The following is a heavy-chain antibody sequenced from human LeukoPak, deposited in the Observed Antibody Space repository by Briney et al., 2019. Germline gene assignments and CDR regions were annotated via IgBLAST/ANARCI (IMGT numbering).Heavy chain of an antibody. V-gene: IGHV4-34*01. CDR3: ARSRYYYYYYGMDV. J-gene: IGHJ6*02. Sequence: SETLSLTCAVYGGSFSGYYWSWIRQPPGKGLEWIGEINHSGSTNYNPSLKSRVTISVDTPKNQFSLKLSSVTAADTAVYYCARSRYYYYYYGMDVWGQGTTVTVSS. CDR2: INHSGST. CDR1: GGSFSGYY.